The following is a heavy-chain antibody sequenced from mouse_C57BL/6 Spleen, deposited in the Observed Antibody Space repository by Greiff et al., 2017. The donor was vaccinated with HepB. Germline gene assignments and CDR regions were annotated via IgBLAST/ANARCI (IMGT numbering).Heavy chain of an antibody. CDR1: GYTFTSYW. J-gene: IGHJ2*01. CDR3: ARYTSSGTSFDY. CDR2: IHPNSGST. V-gene: IGHV1-64*01. Sequence: VKLQQPGAELVKPGASVKLSCKASGYTFTSYWMHWVKQRPGQGLEWIGMIHPNSGSTNYNEKFKSKATLTVDKSSSTAYMQLSSLTSEDSAVYYCARYTSSGTSFDYWGQGTTLTVSS. D-gene: IGHD4-1*01.